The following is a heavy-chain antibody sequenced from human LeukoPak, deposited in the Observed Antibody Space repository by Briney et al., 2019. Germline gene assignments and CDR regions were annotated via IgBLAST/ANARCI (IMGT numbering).Heavy chain of an antibody. Sequence: GGSLRLSCAASGFTFSSYGMHWVRQAPGKGLEWVAVISYDGSNKYYADSVKGRFTISRDNSKNTLYLQMNSLRAEDTAVYYCARSLGYCSGGSCYSNLYYYYYGMDVWGQGTTVTVSS. J-gene: IGHJ6*02. V-gene: IGHV3-30*03. CDR3: ARSLGYCSGGSCYSNLYYYYYGMDV. CDR2: ISYDGSNK. CDR1: GFTFSSYG. D-gene: IGHD2-15*01.